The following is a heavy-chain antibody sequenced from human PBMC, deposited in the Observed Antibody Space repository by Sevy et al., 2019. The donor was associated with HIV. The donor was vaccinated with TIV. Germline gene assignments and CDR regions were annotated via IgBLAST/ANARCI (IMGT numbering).Heavy chain of an antibody. J-gene: IGHJ6*02. D-gene: IGHD2-2*01. Sequence: SETLSLTCTVSGGSISSSSYYWGWIRQPPGKGLEWIGSIYYSGSTYYNPSLKSRVTISVDTSKNQFSLKLGSVTAADTAVYYCARVGYCSSTSCYSYYYYYGMDVWGQGTTVTVSS. CDR1: GGSISSSSYY. V-gene: IGHV4-39*01. CDR3: ARVGYCSSTSCYSYYYYYGMDV. CDR2: IYYSGST.